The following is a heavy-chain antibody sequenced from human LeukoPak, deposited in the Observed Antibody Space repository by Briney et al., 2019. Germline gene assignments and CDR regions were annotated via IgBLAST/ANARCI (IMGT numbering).Heavy chain of an antibody. V-gene: IGHV3-7*01. Sequence: GGSLRLSCAASGFNFNTYWMSWVRQVPGKGLEWVANIKQFGTERNYLDSVKGRFTISRDNAKNSLYLQMNSLRAEDTAVYYCVRKGTTVTTSFASWGQGTLVTVSS. CDR3: VRKGTTVTTSFAS. J-gene: IGHJ4*02. CDR2: IKQFGTER. CDR1: GFNFNTYW. D-gene: IGHD4-17*01.